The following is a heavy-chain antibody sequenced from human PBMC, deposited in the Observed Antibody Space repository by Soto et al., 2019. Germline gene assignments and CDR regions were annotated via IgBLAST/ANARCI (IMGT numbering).Heavy chain of an antibody. J-gene: IGHJ5*02. CDR3: SKWSGFGDA. Sequence: GSLRLSCVASGFGFSSNSMTWARQAPGKGLEWVGGISRGGDITFYRDSVKGRFTISRDISKNTLFLQMNSLRVEDTATYFCSKWSGFGDAWGQGTLVTVPS. CDR1: GFGFSSNS. CDR2: ISRGGDIT. D-gene: IGHD2-15*01. V-gene: IGHV3-23*01.